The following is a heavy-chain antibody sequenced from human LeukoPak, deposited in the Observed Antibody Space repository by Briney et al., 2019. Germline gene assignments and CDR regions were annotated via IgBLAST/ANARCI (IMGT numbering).Heavy chain of an antibody. D-gene: IGHD1-14*01. CDR3: ARVRATGTDFDY. J-gene: IGHJ4*02. V-gene: IGHV1-18*01. Sequence: ASVKVSCKASGYTFTSYGIGWVRQAPGQGLEWMGWISAYNGNTNYAQKLQGRATMTTDTSTSTAYMELRSLRSDDTAVYYCARVRATGTDFDYWGQGTLVTVSS. CDR2: ISAYNGNT. CDR1: GYTFTSYG.